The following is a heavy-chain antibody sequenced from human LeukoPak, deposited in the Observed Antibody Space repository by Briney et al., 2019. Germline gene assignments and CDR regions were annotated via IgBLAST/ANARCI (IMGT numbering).Heavy chain of an antibody. CDR1: GGSFSGYY. J-gene: IGHJ4*02. Sequence: SETLSLTCAVYGGSFSGYYWSWIRQPPGKGLEWIGEINHSGSTNYNPSLKSRVTISVDTSKNQFSLKLSSVTAADTAVYYCARSRAPRRSYYAYWGQGTLVTVSS. CDR3: ARSRAPRRSYYAY. V-gene: IGHV4-34*01. D-gene: IGHD1-26*01. CDR2: INHSGST.